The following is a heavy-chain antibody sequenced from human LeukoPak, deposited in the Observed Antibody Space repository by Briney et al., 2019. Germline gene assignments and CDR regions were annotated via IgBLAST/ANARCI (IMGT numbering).Heavy chain of an antibody. V-gene: IGHV4-31*03. Sequence: SETLSLTCTVSGGSISSGGYYWSWIRQHPGKGLEWIGYIYYSGSTYYNPSLKSRVTISVDTSKNQFSLKLSSVTAADTAVYYCARDFGGDYYFDYWGQGTLVTVSS. J-gene: IGHJ4*02. CDR1: GGSISSGGYY. CDR2: IYYSGST. D-gene: IGHD4-17*01. CDR3: ARDFGGDYYFDY.